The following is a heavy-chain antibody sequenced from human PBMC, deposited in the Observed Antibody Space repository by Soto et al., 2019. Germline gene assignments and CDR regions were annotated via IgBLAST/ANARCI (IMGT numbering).Heavy chain of an antibody. CDR2: IYYSGST. CDR1: GGSVSSGSYY. D-gene: IGHD3-16*02. Sequence: SETLSLTCTVSGGSVSSGSYYWSWIRQPPGKGLEWIGYIYYSGSTNYNPSLKSRVTISVDTSKNQFSLKLSSVTAADTAVYYCARRIMITFGGVIVTYFDYWGQGTQVTVSS. J-gene: IGHJ4*02. V-gene: IGHV4-61*01. CDR3: ARRIMITFGGVIVTYFDY.